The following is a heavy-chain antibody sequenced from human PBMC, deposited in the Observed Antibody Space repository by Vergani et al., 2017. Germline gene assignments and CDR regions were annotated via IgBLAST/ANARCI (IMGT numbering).Heavy chain of an antibody. CDR3: ARDGWELLDYFSYMDV. J-gene: IGHJ6*03. V-gene: IGHV3-74*01. CDR2: INSDGDST. Sequence: EVQLVESGGGLVQPGGSLRLSCTASGFTFSNYWMQWVRQAPGKGLMWVSRINSDGDSTSYADSGKGRFTISRDNAKNTLYLQMDSLRAEDTAVYYCARDGWELLDYFSYMDVWGKGTTVTVSS. D-gene: IGHD1-26*01. CDR1: GFTFSNYW.